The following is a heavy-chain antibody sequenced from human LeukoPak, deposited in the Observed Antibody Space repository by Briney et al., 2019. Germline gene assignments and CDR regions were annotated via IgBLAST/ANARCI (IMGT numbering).Heavy chain of an antibody. D-gene: IGHD3-10*01. CDR1: GFSFISYW. Sequence: GGSLRLSCAASGFSFISYWMNWVRQTPGKGLEWVANIKQDGSEKYYVDSVKGRFTISRDNAKKSLYLQMNSLRAEDTAVYYCTTDGTFNPRYYYGSERYAFDIWGQGTMVTVSS. V-gene: IGHV3-7*01. CDR2: IKQDGSEK. J-gene: IGHJ3*02. CDR3: TTDGTFNPRYYYGSERYAFDI.